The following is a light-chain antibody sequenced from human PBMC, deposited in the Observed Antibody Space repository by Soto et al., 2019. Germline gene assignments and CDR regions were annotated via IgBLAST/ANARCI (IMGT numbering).Light chain of an antibody. J-gene: IGLJ2*01. CDR3: SSYTSSTTPVV. Sequence: QSVLTQPASVSESPGQSITISCTGTSSDVGGYNYVSWYQQHPGKAPKLMIYDVSNRPSGVSNRFSGSKSGNTASLTISGLQAEDEADYYCSSYTSSTTPVVLGGGTKVTVL. CDR1: SSDVGGYNY. CDR2: DVS. V-gene: IGLV2-14*03.